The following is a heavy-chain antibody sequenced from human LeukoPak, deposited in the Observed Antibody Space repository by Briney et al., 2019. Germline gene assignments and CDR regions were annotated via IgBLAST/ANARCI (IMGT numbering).Heavy chain of an antibody. Sequence: PSETLSLTCAVYGGSFSDYYWTWIRQTPGKGLEWIGEMSPSGSSNYNPSLKSRVTISVGTSKNQFSLKLRSVTAADTAVYYCARGRQDVNMILVVMAGVSYYLDVWSKGTTVTVS. V-gene: IGHV4-34*01. J-gene: IGHJ6*03. D-gene: IGHD3-22*01. CDR1: GGSFSDYY. CDR2: MSPSGSS. CDR3: ARGRQDVNMILVVMAGVSYYLDV.